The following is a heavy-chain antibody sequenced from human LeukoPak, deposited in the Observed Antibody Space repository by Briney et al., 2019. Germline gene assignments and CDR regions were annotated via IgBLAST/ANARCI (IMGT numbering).Heavy chain of an antibody. CDR2: INTDGGST. V-gene: IGHV3-74*01. Sequence: GGSLRLSCAASGFTFSSYWMHWVRQAPGEALVWVSRINTDGGSTTYAGSVKGRFTISRDNAKNTLYLQMNSLRAEDTAVYYCARDPPGATSIDSWGQGTLVTVSS. CDR3: ARDPPGATSIDS. CDR1: GFTFSSYW. J-gene: IGHJ4*02. D-gene: IGHD1-26*01.